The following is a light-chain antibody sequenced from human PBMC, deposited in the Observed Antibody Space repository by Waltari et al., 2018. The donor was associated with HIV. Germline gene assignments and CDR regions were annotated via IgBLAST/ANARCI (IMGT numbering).Light chain of an antibody. CDR2: EVS. Sequence: QSALTQPASVSGSPGQSITISCTGPSSHVGGCTYFSWYRQHPGKAPKLMIYEVSHRPSGVSNRFSGSKSGNTASLTISGLQAEDEADYYCSSYTSSSTWVFGGGTKLTVL. CDR1: SSHVGGCTY. V-gene: IGLV2-14*01. CDR3: SSYTSSSTWV. J-gene: IGLJ3*02.